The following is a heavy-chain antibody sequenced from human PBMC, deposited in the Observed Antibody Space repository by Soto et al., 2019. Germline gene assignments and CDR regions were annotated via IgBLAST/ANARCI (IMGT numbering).Heavy chain of an antibody. V-gene: IGHV4-30-2*01. J-gene: IGHJ5*02. CDR1: GGSISSGGYS. CDR2: IYHSGST. Sequence: QLQLQESGSGLVKPSQTLSLTCAVSGGSISSGGYSWSWIRQPPGKGLEWIGYIYHSGSTYYNPSLQSRVTISVDRSKNQFSLKLSSVTAADTAVYYCARDSRYGDYVGWFDPWGQGTLVTVSS. D-gene: IGHD4-17*01. CDR3: ARDSRYGDYVGWFDP.